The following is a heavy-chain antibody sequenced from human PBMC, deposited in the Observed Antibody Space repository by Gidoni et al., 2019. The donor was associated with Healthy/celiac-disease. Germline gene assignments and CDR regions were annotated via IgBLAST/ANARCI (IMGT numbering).Heavy chain of an antibody. Sequence: EVQLVQSGAEVKKPGESLKISCTGSGYSFTIYWLGWVRQMPGKGLEWMGIIYPGDSDTRYSPSFQGQVTISADKSISTAYLQWSSLKASDTAMYYCARPGDYYDSSGYPHAFDIWGQGTMVTVSS. CDR1: GYSFTIYW. CDR2: IYPGDSDT. CDR3: ARPGDYYDSSGYPHAFDI. D-gene: IGHD3-22*01. J-gene: IGHJ3*02. V-gene: IGHV5-51*01.